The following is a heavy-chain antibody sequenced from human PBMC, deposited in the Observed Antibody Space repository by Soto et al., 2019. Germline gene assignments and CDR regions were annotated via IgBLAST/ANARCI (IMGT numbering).Heavy chain of an antibody. Sequence: PSETLSLTCTVSGGSISSSSYYWGWIRQPPGKGLEWIGSIYYSGSTYYNPSLKSRVTISVDTSKNQFSLKLSSVTAADTAVYYCASWDYYDSSGYWFEPWGQGTLVTVSS. CDR2: IYYSGST. CDR3: ASWDYYDSSGYWFEP. CDR1: GGSISSSSYY. V-gene: IGHV4-39*01. J-gene: IGHJ5*02. D-gene: IGHD3-22*01.